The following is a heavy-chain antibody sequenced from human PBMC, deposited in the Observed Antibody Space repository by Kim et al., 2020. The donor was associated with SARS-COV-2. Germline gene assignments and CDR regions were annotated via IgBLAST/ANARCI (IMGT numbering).Heavy chain of an antibody. Sequence: GGSLRLSCTASGFTFDDYAMHWVRQAPGKGLEWVSGVSWNSGSIGYADSVKGRFTISRDNAKNSLYLQMNSLRAEDTALYYCAKDKSSGWLHNWFDPWGQGTLVTVSS. D-gene: IGHD6-19*01. J-gene: IGHJ5*02. CDR1: GFTFDDYA. CDR2: VSWNSGSI. V-gene: IGHV3-9*01. CDR3: AKDKSSGWLHNWFDP.